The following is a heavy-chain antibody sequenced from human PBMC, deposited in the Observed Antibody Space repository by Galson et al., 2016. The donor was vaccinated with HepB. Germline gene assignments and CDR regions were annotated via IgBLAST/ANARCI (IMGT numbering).Heavy chain of an antibody. CDR2: IVTTGDT. V-gene: IGHV3-13*01. D-gene: IGHD4-11*01. CDR3: YSYGY. J-gene: IGHJ4*02. CDR1: GFTFSSHD. Sequence: SLRLSCAASGFTFSSHDVHWVRQATGKGLEWVSGIVTTGDTYYPDAVKGRFTISREDAKHSFYLQMNSLRAGDTAVCYCYSYGYWGQGTLVTVSS.